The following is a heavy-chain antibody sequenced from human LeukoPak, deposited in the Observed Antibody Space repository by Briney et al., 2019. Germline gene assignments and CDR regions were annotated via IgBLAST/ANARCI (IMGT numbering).Heavy chain of an antibody. J-gene: IGHJ6*02. V-gene: IGHV3-13*01. CDR3: SRESLYYYGMDV. Sequence: GGSLRLSCAASGFTFSSYGMHWVRQATGKGLEWVSAIGTAGDTYYPGSVKGRFTISRENAKNSLYLQMNSLRAEDTAVYYCSRESLYYYGMDVWGQGTTVIVSS. CDR1: GFTFSSYG. CDR2: IGTAGDT.